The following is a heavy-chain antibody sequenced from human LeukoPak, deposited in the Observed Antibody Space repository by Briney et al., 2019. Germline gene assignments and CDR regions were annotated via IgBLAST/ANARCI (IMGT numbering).Heavy chain of an antibody. CDR1: EFSVGSNY. CDR3: ARDSGYAFDI. CDR2: IYSGGST. V-gene: IGHV3-66*01. J-gene: IGHJ3*02. D-gene: IGHD1-26*01. Sequence: PGGSLRLSCAASEFSVGSNYMTWVRQAPGKGLEWVSLIYSGGSTYYADSVKGRFTISRDNSKNTLYLQMNSLRAEDTAVYYCARDSGYAFDIWGQGTMVTVSS.